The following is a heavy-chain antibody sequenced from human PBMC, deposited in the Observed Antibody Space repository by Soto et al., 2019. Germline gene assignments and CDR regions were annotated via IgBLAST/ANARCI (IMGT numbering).Heavy chain of an antibody. D-gene: IGHD6-19*01. CDR2: INPSGGST. J-gene: IGHJ4*02. V-gene: IGHV1-46*01. Sequence: ASVKVSCKASGYTFTSYYMHWVRQAPGQGLEWMGIINPSGGSTSYAQKFQGRVTMTRDTSTSTVYMELSSLRSEGTAVYYCARVQISQAVAGHFDYWGQGTLVTVSS. CDR3: ARVQISQAVAGHFDY. CDR1: GYTFTSYY.